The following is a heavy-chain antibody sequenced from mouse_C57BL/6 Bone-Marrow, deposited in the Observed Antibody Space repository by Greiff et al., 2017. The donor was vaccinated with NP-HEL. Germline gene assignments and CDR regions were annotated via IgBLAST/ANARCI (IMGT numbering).Heavy chain of an antibody. Sequence: VKLMESGPELVKPGASVKISCKASGYAFSSSWMNWVKQRPGKGLEWIGRIYPGDGDTNYNGKFKGKATLTADKSSSTAYMQLSSLTSEDSAVYFCARNRLIYYGYDGYYAMDYWGQGTSVTVSS. CDR1: GYAFSSSW. CDR3: ARNRLIYYGYDGYYAMDY. J-gene: IGHJ4*01. CDR2: IYPGDGDT. V-gene: IGHV1-82*01. D-gene: IGHD2-2*01.